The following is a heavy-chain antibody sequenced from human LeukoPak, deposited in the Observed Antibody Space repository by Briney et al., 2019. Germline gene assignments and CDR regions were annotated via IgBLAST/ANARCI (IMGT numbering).Heavy chain of an antibody. CDR2: ISSSSSYI. CDR3: ARDLSTDLVPRYYYYYYGMDV. Sequence: GGSLRLSCAASGFTFSSYSMNWVRQAPGKGLKWVSSISSSSSYIYYADSVKGRFTISRDNAKNSLYLQMNSLRAEDTAVYYCARDLSTDLVPRYYYYYYGMDVWGQGTTVTVSS. V-gene: IGHV3-21*01. D-gene: IGHD2-2*01. CDR1: GFTFSSYS. J-gene: IGHJ6*02.